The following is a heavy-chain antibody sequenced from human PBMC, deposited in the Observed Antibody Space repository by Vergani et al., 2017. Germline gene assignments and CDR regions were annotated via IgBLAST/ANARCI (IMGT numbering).Heavy chain of an antibody. D-gene: IGHD4-17*01. CDR3: AKVVPTTVPY. J-gene: IGHJ4*02. CDR2: ISWNSGSI. Sequence: EVQLVESGGGLVQPGRSLRLSCAASGFTFDDYAMHWVRQAPGKGLEWVSGISWNSGSIGYADSVKGRFTISRDNAKNSLYLQMNSLRAEDTALYYCAKVVPTTVPYWGQGTLVTVSS. CDR1: GFTFDDYA. V-gene: IGHV3-9*01.